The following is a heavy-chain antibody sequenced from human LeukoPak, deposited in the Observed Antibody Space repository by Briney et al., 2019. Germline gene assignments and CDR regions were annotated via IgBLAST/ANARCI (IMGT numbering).Heavy chain of an antibody. D-gene: IGHD3-10*01. Sequence: PGGSLRLSCAASGFTFSDYYMSWIRQAPGTGLEWVAFIRSDGSNKNYADSVKGRFTISRDNSKNTLYLQMNSLRPDDTAVYYCAKDYSKTSYYGSGTYYRPNWFDPWGQGTLVTVSS. J-gene: IGHJ5*02. V-gene: IGHV3-30*02. CDR3: AKDYSKTSYYGSGTYYRPNWFDP. CDR2: IRSDGSNK. CDR1: GFTFSDYY.